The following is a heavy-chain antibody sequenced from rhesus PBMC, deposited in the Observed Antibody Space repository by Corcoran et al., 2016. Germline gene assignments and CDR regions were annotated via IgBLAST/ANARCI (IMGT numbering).Heavy chain of an antibody. V-gene: IGHV4-165*02. D-gene: IGHD2-27*01. Sequence: QVQLQESGPGLVKPSETLSLTCAVSGGSISGYYWNWLRQPPGKGLEWIAYIGSSSGKPHNQPTRQSRVTFSTEPAKHRFYLKLNSGTAADTAVYYCARTGREYCSGISCYPLDYWGQGILVTVSS. CDR2: IGSSSGKP. CDR3: ARTGREYCSGISCYPLDY. J-gene: IGHJ4*01. CDR1: GGSISGYY.